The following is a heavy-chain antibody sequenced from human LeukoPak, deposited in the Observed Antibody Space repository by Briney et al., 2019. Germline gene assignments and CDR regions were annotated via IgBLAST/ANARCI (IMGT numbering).Heavy chain of an antibody. CDR1: GGSISSGGYH. CDR3: AREGEVLGP. CDR2: IYYSGST. J-gene: IGHJ5*02. D-gene: IGHD1-26*01. V-gene: IGHV4-31*03. Sequence: PSETLSLTCTVSGGSISSGGYHWSWIRQHPGKGLEWIGYIYYSGSTYYNPSLKSRVTISVDTSKNQFSLKLSSVTAADTAVYYCAREGEVLGPWGQGTLVTVSS.